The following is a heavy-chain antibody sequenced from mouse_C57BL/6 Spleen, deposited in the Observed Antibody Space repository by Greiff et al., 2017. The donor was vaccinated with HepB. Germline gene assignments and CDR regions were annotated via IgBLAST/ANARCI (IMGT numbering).Heavy chain of an antibody. CDR3: TTAGNYVDYWYCDG. CDR2: IDPEDGDT. Sequence: EVQLQQSGAELVRPGASVKLSCTASGFNIKDYYMHWVKQRPEQGLEWIGRIDPEDGDTEYDPKFQGKATMTADTSSNTAYLQLSSLTSADTAVYYCTTAGNYVDYWYCDGWGTGTTVTVSS. CDR1: GFNIKDYY. D-gene: IGHD2-1*01. J-gene: IGHJ1*03. V-gene: IGHV14-1*01.